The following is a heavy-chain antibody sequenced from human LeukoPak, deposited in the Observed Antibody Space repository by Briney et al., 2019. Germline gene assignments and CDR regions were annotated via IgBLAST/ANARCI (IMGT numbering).Heavy chain of an antibody. V-gene: IGHV3-30*18. Sequence: GMSLRLSCAASGFPFSSYGMHWVRQAPGKGLEWVGAISNDGNNKFYADSVKGRFTMSRDNPKNTMNLQMNSLRAEDTAVYYCAKGGGSSGRSYYFDYWGQGTLVAVSS. CDR1: GFPFSSYG. J-gene: IGHJ4*02. CDR2: ISNDGNNK. CDR3: AKGGGSSGRSYYFDY. D-gene: IGHD3-22*01.